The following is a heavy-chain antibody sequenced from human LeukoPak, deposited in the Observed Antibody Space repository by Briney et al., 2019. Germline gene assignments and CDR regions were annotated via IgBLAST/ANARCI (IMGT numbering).Heavy chain of an antibody. CDR3: AVSYDGKIVPFDN. CDR2: IHTNGSI. J-gene: IGHJ4*02. V-gene: IGHV4-4*08. Sequence: AETLSLTCTVPDGSISNSFWNWVRQPPGKGLEWIAHIHTNGSINYNPASKRRVTLSVDTSKRQFSLRLNSVNASDTGVYYCAVSYDGKIVPFDNWGQGTLVTVSS. D-gene: IGHD4-23*01. CDR1: DGSISNSF.